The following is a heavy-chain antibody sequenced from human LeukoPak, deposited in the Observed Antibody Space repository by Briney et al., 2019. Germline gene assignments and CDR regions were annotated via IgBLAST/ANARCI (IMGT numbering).Heavy chain of an antibody. CDR2: ISAYNGNT. Sequence: ASVKVSCKVSGYTFTSYGISWVRQAPGQGLEWMGWISAYNGNTNYAQKLQGRVTMTTDTSTSTAYMELRSLRSDDTAVYYCARTNRPAAGTPPRFDPWGQGTLVTVSS. CDR1: GYTFTSYG. CDR3: ARTNRPAAGTPPRFDP. J-gene: IGHJ5*02. V-gene: IGHV1-18*01. D-gene: IGHD6-13*01.